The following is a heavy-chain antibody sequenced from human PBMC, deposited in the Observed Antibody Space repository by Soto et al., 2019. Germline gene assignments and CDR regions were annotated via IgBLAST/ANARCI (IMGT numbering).Heavy chain of an antibody. Sequence: XLSLTWAFSGVSISSRYSYWRWILKPPGKGLEWIGYIYYSWSTYYNPSLKSRVTISVDTSKNQFSLKLSSVTAADTAVYYCARVKGLGDDSSGYYWNWFDPWGQGTLVSVSS. J-gene: IGHJ5*02. CDR2: IYYSWST. CDR1: GVSISSRYSY. CDR3: ARVKGLGDDSSGYYWNWFDP. V-gene: IGHV4-30-4*01. D-gene: IGHD3-22*01.